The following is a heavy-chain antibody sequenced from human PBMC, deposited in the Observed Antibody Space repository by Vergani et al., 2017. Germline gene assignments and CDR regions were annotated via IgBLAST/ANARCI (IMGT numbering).Heavy chain of an antibody. Sequence: QVQLQQWGGGLFKPSETLSLTCVVNGGSFTSYHWTWIRQSPGEGLEWVGDIDHTGRPDYNPSLKSRLTMSVDKSRNQFSLTLNSVTATDTAIYFCASVNTETNGHLYYYYYMDVWGQGTAVTVS. CDR1: GGSFTSYH. CDR2: IDHTGRP. J-gene: IGHJ6*03. D-gene: IGHD4-11*01. V-gene: IGHV4-34*01. CDR3: ASVNTETNGHLYYYYYMDV.